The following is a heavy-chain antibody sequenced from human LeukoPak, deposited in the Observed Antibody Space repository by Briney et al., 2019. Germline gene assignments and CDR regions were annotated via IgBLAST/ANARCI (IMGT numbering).Heavy chain of an antibody. Sequence: GGSLRLSCSASGFTVSSNYMSCVRQAPGKGLEWVSVIYRDGSTYYADSVKGRLTISRDNSENTLYLQMNCLRAEDTAVYYCARDPHVLRFLEWLSPSYYYYYMDVWGKGTTVTVSS. CDR2: IYRDGST. V-gene: IGHV3-66*02. CDR3: ARDPHVLRFLEWLSPSYYYYYMDV. J-gene: IGHJ6*03. D-gene: IGHD3-3*01. CDR1: GFTVSSNY.